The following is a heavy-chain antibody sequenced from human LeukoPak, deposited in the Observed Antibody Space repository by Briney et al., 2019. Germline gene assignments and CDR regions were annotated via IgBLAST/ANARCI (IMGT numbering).Heavy chain of an antibody. J-gene: IGHJ4*02. CDR2: INPISGAT. CDR3: ARLPYRDGVALDY. D-gene: IGHD3-16*02. Sequence: ASVKVSCKTSGYTFTRYYMQWVRQAPGHGLEWMGIINPISGATDYAQKFQGRVTMTRDTSTSTVYMELSSLRSEDTAMYYCARLPYRDGVALDYWGQGTLVTVSP. V-gene: IGHV1-46*01. CDR1: GYTFTRYY.